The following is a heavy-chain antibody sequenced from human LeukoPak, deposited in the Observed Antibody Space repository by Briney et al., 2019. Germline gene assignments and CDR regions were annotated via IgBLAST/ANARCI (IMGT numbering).Heavy chain of an antibody. V-gene: IGHV1-46*01. Sequence: ASVKVSCKASGGTFSSYAISWVRQAPGQGLEWMGIINPSGGSTSYAQKFQGRVTMTRDTSTSTVYMELSSLRSEDTAVYYCARDLSWDDSDYWGQGTLVTVSS. CDR2: INPSGGST. CDR3: ARDLSWDDSDY. D-gene: IGHD1-26*01. CDR1: GGTFSSYA. J-gene: IGHJ4*02.